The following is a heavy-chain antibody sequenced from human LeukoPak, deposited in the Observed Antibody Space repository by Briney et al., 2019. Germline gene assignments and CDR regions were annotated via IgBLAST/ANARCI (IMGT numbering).Heavy chain of an antibody. V-gene: IGHV3-30*01. CDR1: GFTFSSFP. Sequence: GGSLRLSCAASGFTFSSFPMHWVRQAPGKGLQWMAVISNDGTNKYYADSVKGRFTISRDNSKNTLFLQMNSLTTEDTAVYYCARGAGSMVYYIDVWGNGTTVTVSS. J-gene: IGHJ6*03. CDR3: ARGAGSMVYYIDV. D-gene: IGHD3-10*01. CDR2: ISNDGTNK.